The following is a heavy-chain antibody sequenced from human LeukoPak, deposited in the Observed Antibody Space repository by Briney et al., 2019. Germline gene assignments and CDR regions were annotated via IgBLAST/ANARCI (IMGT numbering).Heavy chain of an antibody. CDR3: ARDHGYYGSGSYFDY. J-gene: IGHJ4*02. Sequence: GGSLRLSCAASGFTFDDYAMHWVRQAPGKGLEWVSLISWDGGSTYYADSVKGRFTISRDNAKNSLYLQMNSLRAEDTAVYYCARDHGYYGSGSYFDYWGQGTLVTVSS. V-gene: IGHV3-43D*03. D-gene: IGHD3-10*01. CDR1: GFTFDDYA. CDR2: ISWDGGST.